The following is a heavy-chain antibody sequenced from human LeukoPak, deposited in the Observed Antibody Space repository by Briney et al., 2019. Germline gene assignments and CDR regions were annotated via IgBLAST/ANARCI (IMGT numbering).Heavy chain of an antibody. J-gene: IGHJ4*02. V-gene: IGHV4-39*01. CDR1: GGSISSSSYY. D-gene: IGHD1-26*01. CDR2: IYYSGST. Sequence: SETLSLTCIVSGGSISSSSYYWGWIRQPPGKGLEWIGSIYYSGSTYYNPSLKSRVTISVDTSKNQFSLKLSSVTAADTAVYYCARRGATTKMSYFDYWGQGTLVTVSS. CDR3: ARRGATTKMSYFDY.